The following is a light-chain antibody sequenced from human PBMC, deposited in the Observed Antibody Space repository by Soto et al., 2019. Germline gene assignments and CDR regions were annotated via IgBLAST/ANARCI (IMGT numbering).Light chain of an antibody. CDR3: QQYGSSPKMYT. J-gene: IGKJ2*01. CDR2: GAS. Sequence: EIELTQSPGTLSLSPVERATLSCRASQSVSSSYLAWYQQKPGQAPRLLIYGASSRATGIPDRFSGSGSGTDFTLTISRLEPEDFAVYYCQQYGSSPKMYTFGQGTKLEIK. CDR1: QSVSSSY. V-gene: IGKV3-20*01.